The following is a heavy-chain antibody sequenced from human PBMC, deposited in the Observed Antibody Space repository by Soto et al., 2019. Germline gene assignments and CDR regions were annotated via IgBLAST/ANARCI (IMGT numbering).Heavy chain of an antibody. V-gene: IGHV4-4*07. Sequence: SETLSLTCTVSGGSISSYYWSWIRQPAGKGLEWIGRIYTSGSTNYNPSLKSRVTMSVDTSKNQFSLKLSSVTAADTAVYYCARDYPPYCGGDCSHYYYGMDVWGQGTTVTVSS. CDR1: GGSISSYY. CDR3: ARDYPPYCGGDCSHYYYGMDV. D-gene: IGHD2-21*02. CDR2: IYTSGST. J-gene: IGHJ6*02.